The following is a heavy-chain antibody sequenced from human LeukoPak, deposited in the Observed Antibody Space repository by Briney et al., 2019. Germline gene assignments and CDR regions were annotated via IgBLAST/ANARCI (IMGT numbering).Heavy chain of an antibody. V-gene: IGHV3-48*04. CDR1: GFTFRRYG. D-gene: IGHD6-6*01. J-gene: IGHJ4*02. Sequence: GGSLRLSCAASGFTFRRYGMNWVRQAPGKGLEWVSYISSSSNNIAYADSVKGRFTISRDNVKNSLYLQINSLRVEDTSVYYCARGGAARPDYWGQGTLVTVSS. CDR2: ISSSSNNI. CDR3: ARGGAARPDY.